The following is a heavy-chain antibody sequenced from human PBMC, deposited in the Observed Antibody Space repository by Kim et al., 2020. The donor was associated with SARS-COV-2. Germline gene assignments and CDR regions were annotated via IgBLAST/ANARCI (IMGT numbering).Heavy chain of an antibody. D-gene: IGHD5-12*01. J-gene: IGHJ4*02. Sequence: VKGRFTIAKDNSKNTLYLQMNSLGAEETAVYYCARGATYRLYSGYDLFFYWGQGTLVTVSS. CDR3: ARGATYRLYSGYDLFFY. V-gene: IGHV3-30*01.